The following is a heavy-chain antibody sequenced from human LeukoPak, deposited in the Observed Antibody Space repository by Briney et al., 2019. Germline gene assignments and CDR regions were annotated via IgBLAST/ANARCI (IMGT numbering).Heavy chain of an antibody. Sequence: PGGSLRLSCAASGFTVSSNYMSWVRQAPGKGLEWVSVIYSGGSTYYADSVKGRFTISRDNSKNTLYPHMNSLRAEDTAVYYCARDGRYSYGHDAFDIWGQGTMVTVSS. CDR1: GFTVSSNY. CDR3: ARDGRYSYGHDAFDI. CDR2: IYSGGST. V-gene: IGHV3-53*01. D-gene: IGHD5-18*01. J-gene: IGHJ3*02.